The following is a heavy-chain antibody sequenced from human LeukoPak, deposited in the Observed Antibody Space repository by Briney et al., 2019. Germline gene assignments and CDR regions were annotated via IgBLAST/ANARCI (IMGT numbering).Heavy chain of an antibody. D-gene: IGHD3-16*01. J-gene: IGHJ6*02. V-gene: IGHV3-7*01. CDR2: MNRDGSEK. CDR3: ARDGGIIRFGGQDV. CDR1: GFTFSSYW. Sequence: GGFLRLSCAASGFTFSSYWMSWVRQAPGKGLEWVANMNRDGSEKNYVDSIKGRFTISRDNAADSLYLQMNSLRVEDTAVYYCARDGGIIRFGGQDVWGQGTTVIVS.